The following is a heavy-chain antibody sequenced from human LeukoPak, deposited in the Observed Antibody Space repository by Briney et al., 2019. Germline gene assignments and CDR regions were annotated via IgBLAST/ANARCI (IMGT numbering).Heavy chain of an antibody. V-gene: IGHV3-23*01. CDR3: AKGGHDFNPFYW. J-gene: IGHJ4*02. D-gene: IGHD2-21*02. CDR1: GFTFSTYA. CDR2: IKGSGGDP. Sequence: PGGSLRLSCAASGFTFSTYAMGWVRQAPGKGLEWVSSIKGSGGDPFYAGSVKGRFTISRDNSKNMLFLQLNSLRAEDSAVYYCAKGGHDFNPFYWWGQGTLVTVSS.